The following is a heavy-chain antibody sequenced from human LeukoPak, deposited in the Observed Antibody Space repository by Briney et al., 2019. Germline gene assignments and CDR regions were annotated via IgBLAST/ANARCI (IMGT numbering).Heavy chain of an antibody. CDR3: ASAGGQYSGGNCYLHYYYYMDV. CDR1: RGTFSSYA. V-gene: IGHV1-69*05. Sequence: GASVKVSCKASRGTFSSYAFSWVRQAPGKGLEGMGGIIPIFGSTNYAQKFQGRVTITTGESPNTAHMELSSLRSEDTAVYYCASAGGQYSGGNCYLHYYYYMDVWGKGTTVTVSS. CDR2: IIPIFGST. J-gene: IGHJ6*03. D-gene: IGHD2-21*02.